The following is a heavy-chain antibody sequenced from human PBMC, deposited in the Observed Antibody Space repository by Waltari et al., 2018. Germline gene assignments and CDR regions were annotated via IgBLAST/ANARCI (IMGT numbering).Heavy chain of an antibody. D-gene: IGHD1-26*01. CDR1: GYTFTGYY. Sequence: QVQLVQSGAEVKKPGASVKVSCKASGYTFTGYYMHWVRQAPGQGLEWMGRINPNSGGTNYAQKFQGRVTMTRDTSISTAYMELSRLRSDDTAVYYCAICSGSYAFYYYYMDVWGKGTTVTVSS. V-gene: IGHV1-2*06. CDR2: INPNSGGT. CDR3: AICSGSYAFYYYYMDV. J-gene: IGHJ6*03.